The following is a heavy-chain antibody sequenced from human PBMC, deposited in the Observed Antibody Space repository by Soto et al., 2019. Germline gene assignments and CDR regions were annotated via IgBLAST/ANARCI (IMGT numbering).Heavy chain of an antibody. CDR3: ARHDYDYGDSATKFDP. J-gene: IGHJ5*02. D-gene: IGHD4-17*01. V-gene: IGHV4-59*08. CDR2: IYYSGST. Sequence: PSETLSLTCTVSGGSISSYYWSWIRQPPGKGLEWIGYIYYSGSTNYNPSLKSRVTISVDTSKNQFSLKLSSVTAADTAVYYCARHDYDYGDSATKFDPRGQGTLVTVSS. CDR1: GGSISSYY.